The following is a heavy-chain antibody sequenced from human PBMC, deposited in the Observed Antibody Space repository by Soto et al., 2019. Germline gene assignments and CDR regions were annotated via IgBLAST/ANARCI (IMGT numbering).Heavy chain of an antibody. J-gene: IGHJ4*02. CDR1: GLTVSSNY. Sequence: GGSLRLSCAASGLTVSSNYMSWVRQAPGTGLEWVSVIFSGGNTYYADSVKGRFTISRDNSKNTLYLQMNSLRAEDTAVYYCARRYGASFDYWGQGTLVTVS. CDR2: IFSGGNT. D-gene: IGHD4-17*01. CDR3: ARRYGASFDY. V-gene: IGHV3-53*01.